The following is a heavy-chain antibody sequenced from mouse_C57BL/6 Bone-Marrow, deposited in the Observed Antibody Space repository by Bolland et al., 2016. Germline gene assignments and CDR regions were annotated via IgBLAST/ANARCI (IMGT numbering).Heavy chain of an antibody. D-gene: IGHD1-1*01. CDR2: NNGGT. V-gene: IGHV1-18*01. Sequence: NNGGTIYNQKFKGKATLTVDKSSSTAYMELRSLTSEDTAVYYCARSYYYGSSLYAMDYWGQGTS. CDR3: ARSYYYGSSLYAMDY. J-gene: IGHJ4*01.